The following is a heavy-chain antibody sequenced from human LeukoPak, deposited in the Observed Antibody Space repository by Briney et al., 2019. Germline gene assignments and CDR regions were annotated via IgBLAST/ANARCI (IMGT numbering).Heavy chain of an antibody. D-gene: IGHD3-22*01. CDR2: ISSSSDSI. Sequence: GGSLRLSCAASGFTFSSYSMNWVRQAPGMGLEWVSYISSSSDSIYYADSVKGRFTVSRDNAKNSLYLQMNSLRAEDTAIYYCARDDYDNSGSYWGQGTLVTVSS. CDR1: GFTFSSYS. J-gene: IGHJ4*02. V-gene: IGHV3-48*04. CDR3: ARDDYDNSGSY.